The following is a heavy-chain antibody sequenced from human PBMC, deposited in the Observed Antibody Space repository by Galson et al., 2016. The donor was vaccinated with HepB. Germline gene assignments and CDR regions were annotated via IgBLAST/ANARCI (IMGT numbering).Heavy chain of an antibody. D-gene: IGHD1-26*01. J-gene: IGHJ5*02. V-gene: IGHV1-69*13. CDR1: GGPFRSYS. CDR2: IIPLLSTP. CDR3: AYDRGRATGYDGLES. Sequence: SVKVSCKASGGGPFRSYSITWVRQAPGQGLEWMGGIIPLLSTPDYAQRFVGRVSITADESTSTLYLELSSLRSEDTAVYYCAYDRGRATGYDGLESWGQGTLVIVSS.